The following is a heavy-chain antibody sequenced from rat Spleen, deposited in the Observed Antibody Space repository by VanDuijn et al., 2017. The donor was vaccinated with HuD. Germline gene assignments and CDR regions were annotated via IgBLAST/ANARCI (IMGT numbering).Heavy chain of an antibody. J-gene: IGHJ1*01. CDR1: GFTFSNYY. CDR2: ISPGGGNT. V-gene: IGHV5-25*01. Sequence: EVQLVESGGGLVQPGKSMRLSCAASGFTFSNYYMAWVRQAPTKGLEWVTSISPGGGNTYYRDSMKGRFTISRDTAKSTLYLQMGSLRSEDTATYYCTRVIYYYVTGGWYFDFWGPGTMVTVSS. D-gene: IGHD1-12*01. CDR3: TRVIYYYVTGGWYFDF.